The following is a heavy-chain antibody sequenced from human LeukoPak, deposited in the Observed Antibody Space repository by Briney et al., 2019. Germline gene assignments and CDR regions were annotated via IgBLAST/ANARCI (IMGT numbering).Heavy chain of an antibody. V-gene: IGHV1-18*01. CDR3: ARYSSSYPYYYYMDV. CDR1: GYTFTSYG. Sequence: ASVKVSCKASGYTFTSYGISWVRQAPGQGLEWMGWISAYNGNTNYAQKLQGRVTMTTDTPTSTAYMELRSLRSDDTAVYYCARYSSSYPYYYYMDVWGKGTTVTVSS. D-gene: IGHD6-6*01. CDR2: ISAYNGNT. J-gene: IGHJ6*03.